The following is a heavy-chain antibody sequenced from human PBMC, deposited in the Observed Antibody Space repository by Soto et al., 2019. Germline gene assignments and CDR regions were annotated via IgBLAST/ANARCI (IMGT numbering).Heavy chain of an antibody. J-gene: IGHJ6*02. CDR1: GYTFTGYY. CDR3: ARAPIVITMVRGVITYYYGMDV. D-gene: IGHD3-10*01. Sequence: ASVKVSCKASGYTFTGYYMHWVRQAPGQGLEWMGWINPNSGGTNYAQKFQGWVTMTRDTSISTAYMELSRLRSDDTAVYYCARAPIVITMVRGVITYYYGMDVWGQGTTVTVSS. CDR2: INPNSGGT. V-gene: IGHV1-2*04.